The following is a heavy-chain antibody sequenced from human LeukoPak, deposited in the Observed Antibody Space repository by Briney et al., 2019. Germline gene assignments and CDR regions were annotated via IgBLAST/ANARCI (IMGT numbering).Heavy chain of an antibody. V-gene: IGHV3-23*01. Sequence: GGSLRLTCAASGFTFSSYAMSWVRQAPGKGLEWVSAISGSGGSTYYADSVKGRFTISRDNSKNTLYLQMNSLRAEDTAVYYCAKDRIAVALSAEYFQHWGQGTLVTVSS. D-gene: IGHD6-19*01. CDR3: AKDRIAVALSAEYFQH. CDR2: ISGSGGST. CDR1: GFTFSSYA. J-gene: IGHJ1*01.